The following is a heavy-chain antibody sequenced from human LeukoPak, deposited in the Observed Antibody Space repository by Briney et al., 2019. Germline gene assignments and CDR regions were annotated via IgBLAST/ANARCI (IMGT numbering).Heavy chain of an antibody. J-gene: IGHJ6*02. Sequence: SETLSLTCTVSGGSISHYYWSWIRQPPGKGLEWIGYIYYNGNTNYNPSLKSRVTISVDTSKNQFSLKLSSVTAADTAVYYCARHRGADYGMDVWGQGTTVTVSS. CDR2: IYYNGNT. CDR3: ARHRGADYGMDV. CDR1: GGSISHYY. V-gene: IGHV4-59*08. D-gene: IGHD3-10*01.